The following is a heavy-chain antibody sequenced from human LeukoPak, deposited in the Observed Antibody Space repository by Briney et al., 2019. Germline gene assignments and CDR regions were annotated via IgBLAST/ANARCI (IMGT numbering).Heavy chain of an antibody. CDR2: VYSSGTT. Sequence: PSETLSLTCTVSGDSINNFYWSWIRQPAGKGLEWIGRVYSSGTTDYNPSLKSRVSMSVDTSSNQFSLKLSSVTAADTAVYYCARGGSGWYSFYYYYYMDVWGKGTTVTISS. V-gene: IGHV4-4*07. CDR1: GDSINNFY. J-gene: IGHJ6*03. D-gene: IGHD6-19*01. CDR3: ARGGSGWYSFYYYYYMDV.